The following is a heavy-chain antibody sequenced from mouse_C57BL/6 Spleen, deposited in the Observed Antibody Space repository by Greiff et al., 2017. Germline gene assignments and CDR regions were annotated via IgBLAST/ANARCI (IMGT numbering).Heavy chain of an antibody. CDR1: GYTFTSYW. Sequence: QVQLQQPGAELVKPGASVKMSCKASGYTFTSYWITWVKQRPGQGLEWIGDIYPGSGSTNYNEKFKSKATLTVDTSTSTAYMQLSSLTSEDSAVYYCARRRLRPDAMDYWGQGTSVTVSS. CDR2: IYPGSGST. J-gene: IGHJ4*01. D-gene: IGHD2-4*01. CDR3: ARRRLRPDAMDY. V-gene: IGHV1-55*01.